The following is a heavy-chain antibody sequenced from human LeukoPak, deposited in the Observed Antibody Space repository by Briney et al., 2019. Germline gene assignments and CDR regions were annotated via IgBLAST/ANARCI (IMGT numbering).Heavy chain of an antibody. J-gene: IGHJ4*02. V-gene: IGHV3-30*02. Sequence: GGSLRLSCAASGFTFATSGMHWVRQGPGKGLEWVAFIRFDGSRQYYADSVRSRFIISRDQGKNTLYLQMNSLRAEDTAVYYCAKDPDSSGWYGFDYWGQGTLVTVSS. CDR1: GFTFATSG. CDR3: AKDPDSSGWYGFDY. D-gene: IGHD6-19*01. CDR2: IRFDGSRQ.